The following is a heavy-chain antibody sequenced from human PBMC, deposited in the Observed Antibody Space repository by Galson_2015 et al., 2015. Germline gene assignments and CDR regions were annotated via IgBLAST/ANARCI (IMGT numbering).Heavy chain of an antibody. Sequence: QSGAEVKKPGESLQISCKGSGYSFTSYWIGWVRQMPGKGLEWMGVIYPGDSDTRYSPSFQGQVTISADKSISTAYLQWSSLKASDTAMYYCARRYDFWSGYSHFDYWGQGTLVTVSS. CDR1: GYSFTSYW. V-gene: IGHV5-51*01. J-gene: IGHJ4*02. CDR2: IYPGDSDT. D-gene: IGHD3-3*01. CDR3: ARRYDFWSGYSHFDY.